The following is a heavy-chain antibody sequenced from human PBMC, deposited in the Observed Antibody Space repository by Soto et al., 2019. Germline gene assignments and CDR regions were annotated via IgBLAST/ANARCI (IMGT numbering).Heavy chain of an antibody. CDR1: GGSISSGDYY. J-gene: IGHJ4*02. CDR2: IYYSGST. Sequence: NPSETLSLTCTVSGGSISSGDYYWSWIRQPPGKGLEWIGYIYYSGSTYYNPSLKSQVTISVDTSKNQFYLKLSSATAADTTVYYCAVEGVAAAGLCYYWGQGTLVTVSS. CDR3: AVEGVAAAGLCYY. D-gene: IGHD6-13*01. V-gene: IGHV4-30-4*01.